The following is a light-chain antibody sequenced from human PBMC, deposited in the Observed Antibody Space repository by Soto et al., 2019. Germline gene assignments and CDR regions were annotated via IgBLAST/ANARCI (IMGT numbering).Light chain of an antibody. CDR3: QQYNNWPYT. CDR1: QSISSN. V-gene: IGKV3-15*01. Sequence: EVVMTQSPATLSVCPGERATLSCRASQSISSNVAWYQQKPGQAPRLLIYGASTRATGIPARFSGSGSGTEFTLTISSLQSEDFAVYFCQQYNNWPYTFGQGTKVDIK. CDR2: GAS. J-gene: IGKJ2*01.